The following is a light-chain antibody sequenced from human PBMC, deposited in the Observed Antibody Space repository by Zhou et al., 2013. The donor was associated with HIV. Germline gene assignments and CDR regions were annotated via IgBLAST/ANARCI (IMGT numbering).Light chain of an antibody. CDR2: GAS. CDR1: QSISSSY. CDR3: QQYGGSPLT. Sequence: IVLTQSPATLSVSPGERATLSCRASQSISSSYLAWYQQKPGQAPRLLIYGASSRATGIPDRFSGSGSGTDFTLTISRLEPEDFAVYYCQQYGGSPLTFGGGTKVEIK. V-gene: IGKV3-20*01. J-gene: IGKJ4*01.